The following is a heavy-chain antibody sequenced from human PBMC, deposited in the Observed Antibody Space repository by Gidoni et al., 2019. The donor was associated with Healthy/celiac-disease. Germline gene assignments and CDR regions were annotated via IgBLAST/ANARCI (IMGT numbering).Heavy chain of an antibody. V-gene: IGHV3-33*01. CDR3: ARDQGGGIAVADDFDY. CDR1: GFTFRSYG. CDR2: IWYDGSNK. Sequence: QVQLVESGGGVVQPGRSLRLSCAASGFTFRSYGMHWVRQAPGKGLEWVAVIWYDGSNKYYADSVKGRFTISRDNSKNTLYLQRNSLRAEDTAVYYCARDQGGGIAVADDFDYWGQGTLVTVSS. J-gene: IGHJ4*02. D-gene: IGHD6-19*01.